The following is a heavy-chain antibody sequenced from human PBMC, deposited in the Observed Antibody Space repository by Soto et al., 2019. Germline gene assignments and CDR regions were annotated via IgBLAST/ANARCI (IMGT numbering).Heavy chain of an antibody. J-gene: IGHJ4*02. CDR3: AKSTYDILTGYYDGFSDY. D-gene: IGHD3-9*01. Sequence: PGGSLRLSCAASGFTFSSYAMSWVRQAPGKGLEWVSAISGSGGSTYYADSVKGRFTISRDNSKNTLYLQMNSLRAEDTAVYYCAKSTYDILTGYYDGFSDYWGQGTLVTVSS. CDR1: GFTFSSYA. CDR2: ISGSGGST. V-gene: IGHV3-23*01.